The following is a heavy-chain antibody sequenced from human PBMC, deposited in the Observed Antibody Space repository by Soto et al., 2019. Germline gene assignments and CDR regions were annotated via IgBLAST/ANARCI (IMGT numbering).Heavy chain of an antibody. CDR2: ISGSGGST. J-gene: IGHJ2*01. CDR3: AKGVTYYFDSSGYWNRWYFDL. CDR1: GFTFSSYA. V-gene: IGHV3-23*01. Sequence: EVQLLESGGGLVQPGGSLRLSCAASGFTFSSYAMSWVRQAPGKGLEWVSAISGSGGSTYYADSVKGRFTISRDNSKNTLYLQVNSLRAEDTAVYYCAKGVTYYFDSSGYWNRWYFDLWGRVTLVTVSS. D-gene: IGHD3-22*01.